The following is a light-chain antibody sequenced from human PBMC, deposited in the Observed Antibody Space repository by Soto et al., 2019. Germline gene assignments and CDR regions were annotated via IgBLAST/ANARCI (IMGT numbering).Light chain of an antibody. CDR3: QHYNTYPWT. V-gene: IGKV3-11*01. CDR2: DVS. Sequence: EIVLTQSPATLSLSPGIRAILSCRASQNISNYLIWYQQKPGQAPRLLIYDVSNRATGIPARFSGSGSGTDFTLTISSLQPGDFATYYCQHYNTYPWTFGQGTKVDIK. CDR1: QNISNY. J-gene: IGKJ1*01.